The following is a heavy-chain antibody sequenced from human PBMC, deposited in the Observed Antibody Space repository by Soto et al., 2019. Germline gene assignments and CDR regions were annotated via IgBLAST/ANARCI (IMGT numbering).Heavy chain of an antibody. CDR3: ARGSPPDARQLSIMGPTKAFDS. CDR1: GIILDEYA. V-gene: IGHV3-9*01. CDR2: ISWNSGSI. D-gene: IGHD1-1*01. Sequence: GGSLSLSWGAYGIILDEYAMHWVRQAPGTDLVWVSGISWNSGSIGYADSVKGRFTISRDNAKNSLFLHMDSLRVEDTAVYYCARGSPPDARQLSIMGPTKAFDSCGEVTMVT. J-gene: IGHJ3*02.